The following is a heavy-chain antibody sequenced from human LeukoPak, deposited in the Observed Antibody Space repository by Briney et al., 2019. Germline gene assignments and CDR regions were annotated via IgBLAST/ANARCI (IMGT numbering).Heavy chain of an antibody. Sequence: PGRSLRLSCTASGFTFGDYAMSWVRQAPGKGLEWVGFIRSKAYGGTTEYAASVKGRFTISRDDSKSIAYLQMNSLKTEDTAVYYCTRGRWASRGSPFDYWGQGTLVTVSS. CDR3: TRGRWASRGSPFDY. V-gene: IGHV3-49*04. CDR1: GFTFGDYA. CDR2: IRSKAYGGTT. J-gene: IGHJ4*02. D-gene: IGHD4-23*01.